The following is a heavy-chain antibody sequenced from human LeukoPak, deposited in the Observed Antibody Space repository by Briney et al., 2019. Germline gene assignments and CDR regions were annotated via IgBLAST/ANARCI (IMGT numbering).Heavy chain of an antibody. J-gene: IGHJ5*02. CDR1: GGSISTSRHY. D-gene: IGHD6-19*01. CDR3: ARHGQWLVLDNWFDP. CDR2: IYYSENTYT. V-gene: IGHV4-39*01. Sequence: SETLSLTCTVSGGSISTSRHYWGWIRRPPGKGLEWIGSIYYSENTYTYYNPSLKSRVTISVDPSKNQFSLKLRSVTAADTAVYYCARHGQWLVLDNWFDPWGQGTLVTVSS.